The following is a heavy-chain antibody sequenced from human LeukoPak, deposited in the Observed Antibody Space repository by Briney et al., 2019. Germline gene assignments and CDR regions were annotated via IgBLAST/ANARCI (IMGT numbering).Heavy chain of an antibody. CDR3: VSFYETY. J-gene: IGHJ4*02. CDR1: GFTVSSNY. V-gene: IGHV3-53*01. CDR2: IRSDGST. Sequence: PGGSLRLSCTASGFTVSSNYMSWVRQAPGKGLEWVSVIRSDGSTNHADSVKGRFTISRDNSKNTLYLQMNSLRAEDTAVYYCVSFYETYWGRGTLVTVSS. D-gene: IGHD2/OR15-2a*01.